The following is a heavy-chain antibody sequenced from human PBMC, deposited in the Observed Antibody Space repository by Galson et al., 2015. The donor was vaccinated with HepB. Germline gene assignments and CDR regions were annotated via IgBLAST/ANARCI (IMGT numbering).Heavy chain of an antibody. D-gene: IGHD3-10*01. J-gene: IGHJ4*02. Sequence: SETLSLTCTVSGGSISSTKNYWGWIRQPPGKGLEWIGSRYYSGSPYYNPSLKSRVTISLDTSKNQFSLKLSSVTAADTAVYYCVRDPYCYESASYQVVYFFDYWGQGTL. CDR1: GGSISSTKNY. V-gene: IGHV4-39*07. CDR2: RYYSGSP. CDR3: VRDPYCYESASYQVVYFFDY.